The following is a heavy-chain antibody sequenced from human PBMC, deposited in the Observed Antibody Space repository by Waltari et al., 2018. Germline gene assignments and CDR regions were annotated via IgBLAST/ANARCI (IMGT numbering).Heavy chain of an antibody. CDR3: TTRSLVEGTDDVLDL. CDR2: IKSRTEGGTT. J-gene: IGHJ3*01. CDR1: GFTFGNSW. D-gene: IGHD2-21*02. V-gene: IGHV3-15*01. Sequence: EVQLVESGGGLVKPGGSVRLSCEASGFTFGNSWMQWVRQAPGKGLEWVGRIKSRTEGGTTDYAALVKGRFSVSRDDSKKMLYLEMNNLKTEDTAMYFCTTRSLVEGTDDVLDLWGRGTMAIVFS.